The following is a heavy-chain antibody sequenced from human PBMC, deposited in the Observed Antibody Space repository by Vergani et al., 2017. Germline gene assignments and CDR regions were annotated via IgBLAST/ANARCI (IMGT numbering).Heavy chain of an antibody. CDR2: IIPIFGTA. CDR3: ARARVIVATIPFGDYYYYYGMDV. J-gene: IGHJ6*02. CDR1: GGTFSSYA. Sequence: QVQLVQSGAEVKKPGSSVKVSCKASGGTFSSYAISWVRQAPGQGLEWMGGIIPIFGTANYAQKFQGRVTITADESTSTAYMELSSLRSEDTAVYYCARARVIVATIPFGDYYYYYGMDVWGQGTTVTVSS. D-gene: IGHD5-12*01. V-gene: IGHV1-69*01.